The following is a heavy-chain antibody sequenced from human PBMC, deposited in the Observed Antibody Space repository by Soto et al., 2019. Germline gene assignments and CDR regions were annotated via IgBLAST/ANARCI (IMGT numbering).Heavy chain of an antibody. J-gene: IGHJ6*02. V-gene: IGHV1-69*13. CDR1: GGTFSSYA. D-gene: IGHD3-22*01. CDR3: ARGELLLRRYYYGMDV. CDR2: IIPIFGTA. Sequence: SVKVSCKASGGTFSSYAISWVRQAPGQGLEWMGGIIPIFGTANYAQKFQGRVTITADESTSTAYMELSSLRSEDTAVYYCARGELLLRRYYYGMDVWGQGTTVTAP.